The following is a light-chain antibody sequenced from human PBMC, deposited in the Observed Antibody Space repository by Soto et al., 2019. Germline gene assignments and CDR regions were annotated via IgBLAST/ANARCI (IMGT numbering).Light chain of an antibody. CDR2: GAS. CDR3: QQYGSSPPT. V-gene: IGKV3-20*01. CDR1: QSVSSSY. Sequence: EIVLTQSPGTLSLSPGERATLSCRASQSVSSSYLAWYQQTPGQAPRLLMYGASSRATGIPDRFSGSGSGTDFTLTISRLEPEDFAVYYCQQYGSSPPTFGQGTNVELK. J-gene: IGKJ1*01.